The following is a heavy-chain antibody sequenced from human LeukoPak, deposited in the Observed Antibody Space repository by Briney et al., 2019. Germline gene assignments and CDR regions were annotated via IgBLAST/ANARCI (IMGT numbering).Heavy chain of an antibody. CDR3: VRQMIRFWFDP. CDR1: GFTFSLYW. Sequence: GGSLRLSCVASGFTFSLYWMTWVRHFPGKGLEWVADINPDGSQKYSVDSVKGRFTISRDNARNEVFLQMNSLRDDDTAVYYCVRQMIRFWFDPWGQGSRVIVSS. V-gene: IGHV3-7*01. CDR2: INPDGSQK. D-gene: IGHD3-16*01. J-gene: IGHJ5*02.